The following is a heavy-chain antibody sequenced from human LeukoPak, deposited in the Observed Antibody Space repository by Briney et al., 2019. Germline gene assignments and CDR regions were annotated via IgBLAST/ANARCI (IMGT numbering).Heavy chain of an antibody. D-gene: IGHD6-19*01. Sequence: KPSETLSLTCTVSGGSISSGSYYWGWIRQPPGKGLEWIGSIYYSGSTYYSPSLKSRVTISVDTSKNQFSLKLSSVTAADTAVYYCARDHGSPYSSGWYIGKNWFDPWGQGTLVTVSS. CDR1: GGSISSGSYY. CDR2: IYYSGST. V-gene: IGHV4-39*07. J-gene: IGHJ5*02. CDR3: ARDHGSPYSSGWYIGKNWFDP.